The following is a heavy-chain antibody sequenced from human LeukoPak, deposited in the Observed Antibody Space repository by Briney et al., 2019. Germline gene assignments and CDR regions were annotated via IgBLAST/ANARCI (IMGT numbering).Heavy chain of an antibody. CDR3: AHRSLQYSSSRGAFDI. CDR1: GFSLSTSGVG. CDR2: IYWDDDK. V-gene: IGHV2-5*02. D-gene: IGHD6-6*01. Sequence: GPTLVNPTQTLTLTCTFSGFSLSTSGVGVGWIRRPPGKALEWLALIYWDDDKRYSPSLKSRLTITKDTSKNQVVLTMTNMDPVDTATYYCAHRSLQYSSSRGAFDIWGQGTMVTVSS. J-gene: IGHJ3*02.